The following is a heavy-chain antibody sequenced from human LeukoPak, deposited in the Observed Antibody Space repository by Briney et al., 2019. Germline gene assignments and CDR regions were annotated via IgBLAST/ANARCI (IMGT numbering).Heavy chain of an antibody. CDR3: ARGPNSNWSGLDF. D-gene: IGHD6-6*01. CDR2: ISPTGSTT. V-gene: IGHV3-74*01. Sequence: GGSLRLSCTASGFSFSGHWMHWARQLPGKGLVWVSRISPTGSTTSYADSVKGRFTVSRDNAKNTLYLQVNNLRAGDTAVYYCARGPNSNWSGLDFWGQGTLLTVSS. J-gene: IGHJ4*02. CDR1: GFSFSGHW.